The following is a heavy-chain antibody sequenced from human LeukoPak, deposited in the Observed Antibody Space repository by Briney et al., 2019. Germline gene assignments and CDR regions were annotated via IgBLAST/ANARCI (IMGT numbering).Heavy chain of an antibody. CDR2: IYYSGST. CDR3: ARHFTYYYDSSGYPRDAFDI. CDR1: GDPITTSSDY. D-gene: IGHD3-22*01. V-gene: IGHV4-59*08. J-gene: IGHJ3*02. Sequence: SETLSLTCTVSGDPITTSSDYKWTWLRQPPRKGLEWIGYIYYSGSTNYNPSLKSRVTISIDMSKNQFSLTLSSVTAADTALYYCARHFTYYYDSSGYPRDAFDIWGQGTMVTVSS.